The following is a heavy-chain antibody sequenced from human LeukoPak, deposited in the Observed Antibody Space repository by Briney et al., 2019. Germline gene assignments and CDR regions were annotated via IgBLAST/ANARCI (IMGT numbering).Heavy chain of an antibody. Sequence: ASVKVSCKASGYTFTSYGISWVRQAPGQGLEWMGWINAGNGNTKYSQKFQGRVTITRDTSASTAYMELSSLRSEDTAVYYCARSRSGRVTMVRGEDYYYYGMDVWGQGTTVTVSS. CDR3: ARSRSGRVTMVRGEDYYYYGMDV. D-gene: IGHD3-10*01. J-gene: IGHJ6*02. CDR1: GYTFTSYG. CDR2: INAGNGNT. V-gene: IGHV1-18*01.